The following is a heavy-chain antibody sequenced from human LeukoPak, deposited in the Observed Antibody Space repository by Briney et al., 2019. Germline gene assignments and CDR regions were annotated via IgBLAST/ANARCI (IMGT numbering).Heavy chain of an antibody. CDR3: ARGGPRRYCSGGSCYFDY. J-gene: IGHJ4*02. V-gene: IGHV3-33*01. D-gene: IGHD2-15*01. Sequence: GGSLRLSCAASGFTFSSYGMHWVRQAPGEGLEWVAVIWYDGSNKYYADSVKGRFTISRDNSKNTLYLQMNSLRAEDTAVYYCARGGPRRYCSGGSCYFDYWGQGTLVTVSS. CDR1: GFTFSSYG. CDR2: IWYDGSNK.